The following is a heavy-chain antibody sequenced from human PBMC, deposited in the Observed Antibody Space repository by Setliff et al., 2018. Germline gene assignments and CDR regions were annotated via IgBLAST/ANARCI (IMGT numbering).Heavy chain of an antibody. Sequence: PSETLSLTCTVSGDSISGDYWSWIRQPPGKGLEWIGFIHYSGSTNYNPSLKSRVTISLDTPKNQFSLRLSSVTAADTAVYYCARLPKIVTGYYGSHYYYYMDVWGKGTTVTVS. CDR3: ARLPKIVTGYYGSHYYYYMDV. D-gene: IGHD3-9*01. J-gene: IGHJ6*03. CDR2: IHYSGST. CDR1: GDSISGDY. V-gene: IGHV4-59*01.